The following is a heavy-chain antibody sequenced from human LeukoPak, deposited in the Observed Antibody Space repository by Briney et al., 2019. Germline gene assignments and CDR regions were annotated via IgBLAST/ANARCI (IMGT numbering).Heavy chain of an antibody. V-gene: IGHV4-39*01. D-gene: IGHD3-22*01. CDR2: ISYSGST. J-gene: IGHJ4*02. CDR3: ANHYYDSSGFDY. Sequence: SETLSLTCTVSGGSISSSSYYWGWIREPPGEGLGWIGSISYSGSTYYNPSLKSRVTISVDTSKTQFSLKLSSGTAADTAVYYCANHYYDSSGFDYWGQGTLFTVSS. CDR1: GGSISSSSYY.